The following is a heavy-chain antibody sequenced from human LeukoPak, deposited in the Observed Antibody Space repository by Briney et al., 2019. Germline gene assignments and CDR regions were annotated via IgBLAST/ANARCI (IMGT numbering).Heavy chain of an antibody. V-gene: IGHV1-8*01. J-gene: IGHJ3*02. CDR1: GYTFTSYD. Sequence: GASVKVSCKASGYTFTSYDINWVRQATGQGLEWMGWMNPNSGNTGYAQKFQGRVTMTRNTSISTAYMELSSLRSEDTAVYYCARDPERHDAFDIWGQGTMVTVSS. CDR2: MNPNSGNT. CDR3: ARDPERHDAFDI. D-gene: IGHD1-1*01.